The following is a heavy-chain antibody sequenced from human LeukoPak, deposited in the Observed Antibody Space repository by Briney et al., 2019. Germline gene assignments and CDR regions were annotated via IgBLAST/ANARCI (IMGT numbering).Heavy chain of an antibody. CDR3: ARDSGRYGMDV. V-gene: IGHV3-33*01. Sequence: GGSLRLSCAASGFTFSSYGMHWVRQAPGKGLEWVAVIWYDGSNKYYADSVKGRFTISRGNSKNTLYLQMNSLRAEDTAVYYCARDSGRYGMDVWGQGTTVTVSS. J-gene: IGHJ6*02. CDR1: GFTFSSYG. CDR2: IWYDGSNK. D-gene: IGHD1-1*01.